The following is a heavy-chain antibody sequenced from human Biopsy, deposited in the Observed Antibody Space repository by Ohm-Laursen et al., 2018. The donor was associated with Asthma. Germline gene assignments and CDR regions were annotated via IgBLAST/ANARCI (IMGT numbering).Heavy chain of an antibody. CDR3: ARAAITGIRGWFDP. CDR2: IDQSGYT. V-gene: IGHV4-34*01. D-gene: IGHD1-20*01. Sequence: SETLSLTCTVYGGYLTGHYWNWIRPPPGKGLEWIGEIDQSGYTNYNPSLKSRVTISADTSRNQFHLNLSSVPAADTAGYFCARAAITGIRGWFDPWGQGTQVTVSS. CDR1: GGYLTGHY. J-gene: IGHJ5*02.